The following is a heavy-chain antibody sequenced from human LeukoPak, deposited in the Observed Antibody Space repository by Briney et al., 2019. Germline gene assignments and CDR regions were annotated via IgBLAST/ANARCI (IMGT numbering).Heavy chain of an antibody. J-gene: IGHJ4*02. D-gene: IGHD3-9*01. CDR3: ARGERTYDILTGSLVDY. CDR2: INPNSGGT. Sequence: ASVKVSCKASGYTFTGYYMHWVRQAPGQGLEWMGWINPNSGGTNYAQKSQGRVTMTRDTSISTAYMELSRLRSDDTAVYYCARGERTYDILTGSLVDYWGQGTLVTVSS. CDR1: GYTFTGYY. V-gene: IGHV1-2*02.